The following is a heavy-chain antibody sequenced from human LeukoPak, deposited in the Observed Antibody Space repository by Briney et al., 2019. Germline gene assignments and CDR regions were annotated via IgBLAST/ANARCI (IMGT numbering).Heavy chain of an antibody. D-gene: IGHD6-19*01. CDR1: GFTFNNYA. J-gene: IGHJ4*02. V-gene: IGHV3-23*01. Sequence: GGSLRLSCAASGFTFNNYAMNWVRQAPGKGLEWVSGISDSGVSTSYAHSVKDRFTISRDNSENTMYLQMHSLRAEDTATYYCAKDLVGVAGTGPADYWGQGTLVTVSS. CDR3: AKDLVGVAGTGPADY. CDR2: ISDSGVST.